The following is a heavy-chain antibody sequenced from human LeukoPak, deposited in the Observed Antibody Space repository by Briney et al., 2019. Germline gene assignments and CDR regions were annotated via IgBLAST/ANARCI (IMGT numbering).Heavy chain of an antibody. V-gene: IGHV3-7*03. Sequence: GGSLRLSCAASGFTFSSYWMSWVRQAPGKGLEWVADINGVGSEKYYVDSVKGRFTISRDNAKNSLYLQMNSLRVEDTAVYYCARVSGVGTVDYWGQGALVTVSS. CDR1: GFTFSSYW. CDR3: ARVSGVGTVDY. D-gene: IGHD1-26*01. J-gene: IGHJ4*02. CDR2: INGVGSEK.